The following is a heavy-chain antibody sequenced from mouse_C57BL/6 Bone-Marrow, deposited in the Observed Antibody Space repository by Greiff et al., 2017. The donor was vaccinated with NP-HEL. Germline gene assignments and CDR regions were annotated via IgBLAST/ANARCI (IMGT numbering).Heavy chain of an antibody. CDR1: GYTFTSYG. CDR2: IYPRSGNT. V-gene: IGHV1-81*01. Sequence: QVQLQQSGAELARPGASVKLSCKASGYTFTSYGISWVKQRTGQGLEWIGEIYPRSGNTYYNEKFKGKATLTADKSSSTAYMEFRSLTSEDSAVYFCARGAWFAYWGQGTLVTVSA. CDR3: ARGAWFAY. J-gene: IGHJ3*01.